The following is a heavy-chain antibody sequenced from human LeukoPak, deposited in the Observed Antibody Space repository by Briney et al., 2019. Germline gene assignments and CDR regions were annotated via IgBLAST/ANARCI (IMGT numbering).Heavy chain of an antibody. D-gene: IGHD1-26*01. J-gene: IGHJ4*02. Sequence: GASVNVSCKASGGTFISYAISWVRQAPGQGLEWIGWIGVFNGNRNYAKSVQGRITLTADTSTNTTYMELRSLTSDDTAVYFCGRDWDWHVQFWGQGTLITVSS. CDR3: GRDWDWHVQF. CDR2: IGVFNGNR. V-gene: IGHV1-18*01. CDR1: GGTFISYA.